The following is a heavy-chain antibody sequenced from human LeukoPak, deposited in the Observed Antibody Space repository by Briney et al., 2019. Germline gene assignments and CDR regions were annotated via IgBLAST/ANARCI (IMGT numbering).Heavy chain of an antibody. J-gene: IGHJ4*02. CDR1: GGSISSNNW. V-gene: IGHV4-4*02. CDR3: AREGGRIQLWSETDY. D-gene: IGHD5-18*01. CDR2: INHSGGT. Sequence: ASETLSLTCAVSGGSISSNNWWSWIRQPPGKGLEWIGEINHSGGTNYNPSLKSRVTISVDTSKNQFSLKLSSVTAADTAVYYCAREGGRIQLWSETDYWGQGTLVTVSS.